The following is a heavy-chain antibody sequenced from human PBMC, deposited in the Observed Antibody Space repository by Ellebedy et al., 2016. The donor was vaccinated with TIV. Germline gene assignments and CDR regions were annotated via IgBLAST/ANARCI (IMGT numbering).Heavy chain of an antibody. CDR3: ARGADYDFWTGYYTAFDP. CDR1: GGSISGHY. CDR2: IYGTVDT. D-gene: IGHD3-3*01. Sequence: SETLSLTXTVSGGSISGHYWNWVRQPPGKGLEWIAYIYGTVDTDYNPSLKSRVTISLDTSKNQFSLRLTSLTAADTAVYYCARGADYDFWTGYYTAFDPWGQGTLVTVSS. V-gene: IGHV4-59*11. J-gene: IGHJ5*02.